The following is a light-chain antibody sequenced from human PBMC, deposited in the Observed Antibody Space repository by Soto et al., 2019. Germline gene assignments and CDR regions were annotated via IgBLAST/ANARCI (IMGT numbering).Light chain of an antibody. V-gene: IGKV3-15*01. CDR1: QTVSSK. Sequence: EIVMTQSPATLSVSVGERATLSCRASQTVSSKLAWYQKKPGQVPRLLIYGASTRATGIPARFSGSGSGTEFTLTISSLQSEDFAVYYCQQYNDWPPQLTFGGGTKVDIK. CDR3: QQYNDWPPQLT. CDR2: GAS. J-gene: IGKJ4*01.